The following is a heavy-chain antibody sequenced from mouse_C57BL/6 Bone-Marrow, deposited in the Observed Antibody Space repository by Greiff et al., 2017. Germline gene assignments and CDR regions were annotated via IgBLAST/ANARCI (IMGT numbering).Heavy chain of an antibody. Sequence: VQLKESGAELVRPGASVKLSCTASGFNIKDDYMHWVKQRPEQGLEWIGWFDPENGDTEYASKFQGKATITAEPSSNTAYLQLSSLTSEDTAVYYCKTGPFAYWGQGTLVTVSA. J-gene: IGHJ3*01. CDR1: GFNIKDDY. CDR3: KTGPFAY. D-gene: IGHD3-1*01. V-gene: IGHV14-4*01. CDR2: FDPENGDT.